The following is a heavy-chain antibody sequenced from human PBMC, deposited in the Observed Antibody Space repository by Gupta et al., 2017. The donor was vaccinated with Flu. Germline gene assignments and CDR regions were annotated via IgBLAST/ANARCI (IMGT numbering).Heavy chain of an antibody. Sequence: EVQLVESGGGLVQPGGSLRLSCATSGCTFDDYTMHWVRQGPGKGLARVSGIAWNRGSRNYADSVKCRCIIARDNSKTYLYLKTNSLGVEATALDAGEKELVAADEGFQRGGQGTRVTVSS. J-gene: IGHJ3*01. CDR2: IAWNRGSR. V-gene: IGHV3-9*01. CDR3: EKELVAADEGFQR. CDR1: GCTFDDYT. D-gene: IGHD6-13*01.